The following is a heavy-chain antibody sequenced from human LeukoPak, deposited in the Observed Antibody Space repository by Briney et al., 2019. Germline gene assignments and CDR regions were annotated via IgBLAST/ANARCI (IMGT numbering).Heavy chain of an antibody. Sequence: GESLKISCKASGYKFTYYWIGWVRQMPGKGREWMGIIYPGDSDTRYSPSFQGQVTISADKSITTAYLQWSSLKSSDTAMYYCARHKGSSWLLYWGQGTLATVSS. D-gene: IGHD6-13*01. CDR1: GYKFTYYW. V-gene: IGHV5-51*01. J-gene: IGHJ4*02. CDR2: IYPGDSDT. CDR3: ARHKGSSWLLY.